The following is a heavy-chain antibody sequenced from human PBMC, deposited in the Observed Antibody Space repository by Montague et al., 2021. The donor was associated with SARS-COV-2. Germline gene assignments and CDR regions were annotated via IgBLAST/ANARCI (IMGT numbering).Heavy chain of an antibody. CDR2: ISYSGST. D-gene: IGHD2-8*02. J-gene: IGHJ5*02. Sequence: SETLSLTCTVSGGSISSYYWSWIRQPPGKGLEWIGYISYSGSTNYNPSLKGRVTISVDTSKNQFSLKLSSVTAADTAVYYCARQHPVGGVQPWGQGTLVTVSS. CDR1: GGSISSYY. CDR3: ARQHPVGGVQP. V-gene: IGHV4-59*08.